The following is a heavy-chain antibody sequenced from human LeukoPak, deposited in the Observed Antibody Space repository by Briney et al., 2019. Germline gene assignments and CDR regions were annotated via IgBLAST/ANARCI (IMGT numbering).Heavy chain of an antibody. CDR2: ISGSGGST. CDR3: AKAGNDYGDSPLDY. D-gene: IGHD4-17*01. J-gene: IGHJ4*02. CDR1: GFTFSSYA. Sequence: GGSLRLPCAASGFTFSSYAMSWVRQAPGKGLEWVSAISGSGGSTYYADSVKGRFTISRDNSKNTLYLQMNSLRAEDTAVYYCAKAGNDYGDSPLDYWGQGTLVTVSS. V-gene: IGHV3-23*01.